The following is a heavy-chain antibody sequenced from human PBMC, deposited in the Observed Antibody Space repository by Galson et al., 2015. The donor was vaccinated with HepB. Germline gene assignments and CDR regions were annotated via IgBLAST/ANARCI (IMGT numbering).Heavy chain of an antibody. CDR1: GFTFSSYS. CDR2: ISSSSSTI. CDR3: ARDRQHPVREKNYFDY. J-gene: IGHJ4*02. D-gene: IGHD6-13*01. Sequence: SLRLSCAASGFTFSSYSMNWVRQAPGKGLEWVSYISSSSSTIYYADSVKGRFTISRDNAKNSLYLQMDSLRAEDTAVYYCARDRQHPVREKNYFDYWGRGTLVTVSS. V-gene: IGHV3-48*01.